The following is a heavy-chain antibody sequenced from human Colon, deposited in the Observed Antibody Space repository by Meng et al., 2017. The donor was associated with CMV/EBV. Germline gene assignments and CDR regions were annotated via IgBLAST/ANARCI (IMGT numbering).Heavy chain of an antibody. D-gene: IGHD2-2*01. V-gene: IGHV4-59*01. CDR3: ARDDLLDIVVVPAAI. CDR2: ICYSGTT. J-gene: IGHJ3*02. CDR1: GGSINSYY. Sequence: SETLSLTCTVSGGSINSYYWSWFRQPPGKGLEWIGYICYSGTTNYNPSLKSRVTISVDTSKNQFSLNLRSVTAADTAVYYCARDDLLDIVVVPAAIWGQGTMVTVSS.